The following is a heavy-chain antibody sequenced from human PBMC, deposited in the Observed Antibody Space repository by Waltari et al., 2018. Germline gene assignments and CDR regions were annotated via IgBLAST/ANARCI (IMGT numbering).Heavy chain of an antibody. D-gene: IGHD3-22*01. V-gene: IGHV1-18*01. CDR3: ARGGGPRTVVALTFDL. CDR1: GYTFTNFG. Sequence: QVQLVQSGAEVKKPGASVRVSCKASGYTFTNFGINWVRQAPGQGLEWMGWISPYNGNADYERTLQGRVTMTTDTSTKTAYLELRSLRSDDTAVYYCARGGGPRTVVALTFDLWGQGTLVTVSS. CDR2: ISPYNGNA. J-gene: IGHJ4*02.